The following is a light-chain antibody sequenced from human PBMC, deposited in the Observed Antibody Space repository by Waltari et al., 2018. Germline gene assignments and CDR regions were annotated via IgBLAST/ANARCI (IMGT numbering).Light chain of an antibody. CDR3: QQYGSSVLYT. CDR2: CAS. V-gene: IGKV3-20*01. CDR1: QSLTKRY. J-gene: IGKJ2*01. Sequence: VLTQSPGTLSLSPGARATLSCRPSQSLTKRYLALYQQQPGKAPRILIYCASSRAAGIPDRFSGRVSGTDFTLTISRREPEDFAVYYCQQYGSSVLYTFGQGTKLEIK.